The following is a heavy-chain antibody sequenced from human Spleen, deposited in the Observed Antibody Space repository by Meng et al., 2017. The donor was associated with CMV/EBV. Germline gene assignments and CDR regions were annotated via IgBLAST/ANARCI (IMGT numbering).Heavy chain of an antibody. V-gene: IGHV4-39*07. J-gene: IGHJ5*02. D-gene: IGHD2-2*01. CDR1: GDSISSSNYY. CDR2: MHHSGTT. Sequence: SETLSLTCTVSGDSISSSNYYWAWIRQPPGKGLEWIVSMHHSGTTYYNSSLKSRVFMSLDTSKNQFFLNLNSVTAADTAVYYCTRDPHCSSASCLKFDPWGQGTLVTSPQ. CDR3: TRDPHCSSASCLKFDP.